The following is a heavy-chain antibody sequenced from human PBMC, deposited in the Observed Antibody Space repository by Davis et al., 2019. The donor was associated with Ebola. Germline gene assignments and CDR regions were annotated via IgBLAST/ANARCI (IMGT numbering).Heavy chain of an antibody. Sequence: GESLKISCAASGFTFSSYSMNWVRQAPGKGLEWVSYISSSSSTIYYADSVKGRFTISRDNAKNSLYLQMNSLRDEDTAVYYCARETFGYSRGWYFGYFDYWGRGTLVTVSS. CDR1: GFTFSSYS. V-gene: IGHV3-48*02. J-gene: IGHJ4*02. CDR3: ARETFGYSRGWYFGYFDY. CDR2: ISSSSSTI. D-gene: IGHD6-19*01.